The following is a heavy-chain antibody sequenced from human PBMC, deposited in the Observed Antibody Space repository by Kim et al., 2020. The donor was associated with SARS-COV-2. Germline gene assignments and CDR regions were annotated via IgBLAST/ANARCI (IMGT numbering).Heavy chain of an antibody. D-gene: IGHD3-10*01. CDR3: ARVDGSGSYGWGSDY. CDR1: GGTFSSYA. V-gene: IGHV1-69*13. Sequence: SVKVSCKASGGTFSSYAISWVRQAPGQGLEWMGGIIPIFGTANYAQKFQGRVTITADESTSTAYMELSSLRSEDTAVYYCARVDGSGSYGWGSDYWGQGPLVTVSS. CDR2: IIPIFGTA. J-gene: IGHJ4*02.